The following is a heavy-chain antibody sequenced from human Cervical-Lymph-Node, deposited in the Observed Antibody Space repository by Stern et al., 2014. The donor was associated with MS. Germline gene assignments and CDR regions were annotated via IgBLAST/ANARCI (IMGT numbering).Heavy chain of an antibody. J-gene: IGHJ4*02. Sequence: EVQLVESGGGLVQPGGSLRLSCAASGFTVSNNYMTCVRQVPGMGLEWVSLIYSGGNTYYADSVKGRFTISRDNSKNTLYLQMNSLRPEDTAVYYCATRNIGTRGYWGQGALVTVSS. CDR1: GFTVSNNY. D-gene: IGHD6-6*01. V-gene: IGHV3-66*02. CDR3: ATRNIGTRGY. CDR2: IYSGGNT.